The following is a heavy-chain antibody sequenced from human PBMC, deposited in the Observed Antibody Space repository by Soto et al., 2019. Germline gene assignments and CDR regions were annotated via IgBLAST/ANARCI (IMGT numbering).Heavy chain of an antibody. CDR2: INPSGGST. J-gene: IGHJ4*02. Sequence: ASVKVSCKASGYTFTSYYMHWVRQAPGQGLEWMGIINPSGGSTSYAQKFQGRVTMTRDTSTSTVYMELNSLRAEDTAVYYCAKVYRPSSIWTPLDYWGQGTLVTVSS. V-gene: IGHV1-46*01. CDR1: GYTFTSYY. CDR3: AKVYRPSSIWTPLDY. D-gene: IGHD3-9*01.